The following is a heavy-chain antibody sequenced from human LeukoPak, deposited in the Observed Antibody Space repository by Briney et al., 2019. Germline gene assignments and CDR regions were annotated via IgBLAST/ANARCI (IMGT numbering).Heavy chain of an antibody. CDR2: INHSGST. CDR3: ARMGLRPTYYYYYMDV. J-gene: IGHJ6*03. D-gene: IGHD5-12*01. V-gene: IGHV4-34*01. Sequence: PSETLSLTCAVYGGSFSGYYWSLIRQPPGKGLEWIGEINHSGSTNYNPSLKSRVTISVDTSKNQFSLKLSSVTAADTAVYYCARMGLRPTYYYYYMDVWGKGTTVTVSS. CDR1: GGSFSGYY.